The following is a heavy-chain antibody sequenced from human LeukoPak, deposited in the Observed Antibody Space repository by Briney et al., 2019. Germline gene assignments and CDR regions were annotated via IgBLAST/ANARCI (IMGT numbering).Heavy chain of an antibody. Sequence: GGSLRLSCVASGFSFSSYWMSWVRQAPGKGLEWVANIKQDGSEKYYVDSVKGRFTISRDNAKNSLYLQMNSLRAEDTAVYYCARDLITGTSHWGQGTLVTVSS. J-gene: IGHJ4*02. CDR1: GFSFSSYW. CDR3: ARDLITGTSH. CDR2: IKQDGSEK. V-gene: IGHV3-7*01. D-gene: IGHD1-20*01.